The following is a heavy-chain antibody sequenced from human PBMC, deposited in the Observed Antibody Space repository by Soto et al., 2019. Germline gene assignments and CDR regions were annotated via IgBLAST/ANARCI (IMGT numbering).Heavy chain of an antibody. D-gene: IGHD3-10*01. V-gene: IGHV4-34*01. J-gene: IGHJ4*02. CDR3: ARGYYYASGSSFPY. CDR2: INQSGAP. CDR1: NGSFSKYY. Sequence: QLQQWGAGLLKPSETLSLTCAVYNGSFSKYYWNWIRRSPGKGLEWIGEINQSGAPNYNPSLKSRVTISVDTSKNQFSLKLKSLTAADTAVYYCARGYYYASGSSFPYWGQGTLVTVSS.